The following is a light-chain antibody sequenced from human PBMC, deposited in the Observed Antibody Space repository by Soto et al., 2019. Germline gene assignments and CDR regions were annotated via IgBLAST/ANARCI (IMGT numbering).Light chain of an antibody. CDR3: QQSYSTPYT. J-gene: IGKJ2*01. V-gene: IGKV1-39*01. CDR2: LAS. CDR1: QIISRS. Sequence: DIQMTQSPSSLSVSVGDRVTITCRASQIISRSLNWYQQKPGKAPKLLIYLASSLQSGVPSRFSGSGSGTGFTLTISSLQPEDFATYFCQQSYSTPYTFGQGTKLEIK.